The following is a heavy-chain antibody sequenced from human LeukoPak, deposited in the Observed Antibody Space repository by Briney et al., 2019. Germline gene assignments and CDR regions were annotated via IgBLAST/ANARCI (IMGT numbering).Heavy chain of an antibody. CDR1: GGSISSYY. J-gene: IGHJ5*02. V-gene: IGHV4-4*07. Sequence: SETLSLTCTVSGGSISSYYWSWIRQPAGKGLEWIGRIYTSGSTNYNPSLKSRVTMSVDTSKNQFSLKLSSVTAADTAVYYCARAEGAAAGHLNWFDPWGQGTLVTVSS. D-gene: IGHD6-13*01. CDR2: IYTSGST. CDR3: ARAEGAAAGHLNWFDP.